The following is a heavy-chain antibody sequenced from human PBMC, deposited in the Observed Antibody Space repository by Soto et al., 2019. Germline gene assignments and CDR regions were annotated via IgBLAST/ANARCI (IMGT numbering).Heavy chain of an antibody. Sequence: ASVKVSCKASGYTFTSYDINWVRQATGQGLEWMGWMNPNSGNTGYAQKFQGRVTMTRNTSISTAYMELSSLRSEDTAVYYCARVIHLSGSYYYYGMDVWGQGTTVTVSS. V-gene: IGHV1-8*01. CDR1: GYTFTSYD. J-gene: IGHJ6*02. CDR2: MNPNSGNT. CDR3: ARVIHLSGSYYYYGMDV. D-gene: IGHD1-26*01.